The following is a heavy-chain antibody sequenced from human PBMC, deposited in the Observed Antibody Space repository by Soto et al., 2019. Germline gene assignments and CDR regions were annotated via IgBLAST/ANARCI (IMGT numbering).Heavy chain of an antibody. J-gene: IGHJ6*02. D-gene: IGHD2-15*01. CDR1: GDSISSFY. CDR2: LYVSGST. CDR3: VRDCGGIGCYSDYGLDV. V-gene: IGHV4-4*07. Sequence: QVQLQESGPGLVKPSETLSLTCTVSGDSISSFYWSWIRQTAGKGLEWIGRLYVSGSTDYNHSLKSRISMSVDKSTNQYSLKLTSVTPADTAVYYCVRDCGGIGCYSDYGLDVWGQGTTVTVSS.